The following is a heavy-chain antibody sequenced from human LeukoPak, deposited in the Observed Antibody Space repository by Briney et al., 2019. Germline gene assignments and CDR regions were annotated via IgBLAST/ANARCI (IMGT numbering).Heavy chain of an antibody. CDR3: ARDGSGWFPLDYYGMDV. J-gene: IGHJ6*02. D-gene: IGHD6-19*01. V-gene: IGHV3-11*01. CDR1: GFTFSDYY. CDR2: ISSSGSTI. Sequence: GGSLRLSCAASGFTFSDYYMSWIRQAPGKGLEWVSYISSSGSTIYYADSAKGRFTISRDNAKNSLYLQMNSLRAEDTAVYYCARDGSGWFPLDYYGMDVWGQGTTVTVSS.